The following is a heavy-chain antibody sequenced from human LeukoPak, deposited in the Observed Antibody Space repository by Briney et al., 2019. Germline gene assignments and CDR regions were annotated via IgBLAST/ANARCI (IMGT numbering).Heavy chain of an antibody. Sequence: SETLSLTCTVSGDSISNYYWSWIRQSPGKGLEWIGSIYYSGSTYYNPSLKSRVTISVDTSKNQFSLKLSSVTAADTAVYYCARIGAARLFDPWGQGTLVTVSS. V-gene: IGHV4-59*05. D-gene: IGHD6-6*01. CDR1: GDSISNYY. CDR3: ARIGAARLFDP. CDR2: IYYSGST. J-gene: IGHJ5*02.